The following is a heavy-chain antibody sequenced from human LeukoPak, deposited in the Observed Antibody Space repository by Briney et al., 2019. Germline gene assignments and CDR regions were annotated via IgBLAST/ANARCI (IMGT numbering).Heavy chain of an antibody. CDR3: ARVLAAPRYYYYMDV. Sequence: GGSLRLSCAASGFTFSSYAMNWVSEAPGKGMEWVAVISCDGSNKYYADSVKGRLTISRDNTNNKMYVQMNRLRAEETAVYYCARVLAAPRYYYYMDVWGKGTTVTVSS. CDR2: ISCDGSNK. V-gene: IGHV3-30*04. J-gene: IGHJ6*03. CDR1: GFTFSSYA. D-gene: IGHD6-13*01.